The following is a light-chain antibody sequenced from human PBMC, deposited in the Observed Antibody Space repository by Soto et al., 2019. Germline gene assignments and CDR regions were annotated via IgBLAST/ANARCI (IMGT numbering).Light chain of an antibody. Sequence: DIQMTQSPSSLSASVGDRVTITCRASQDINNYLAWFQQKPGKAPKSLIYGASSLHSGVPSKFSGSGSGTDFTLTISSLQPGDFATYYCQQYNSYPLTFGGGTKVEIK. CDR1: QDINNY. J-gene: IGKJ4*01. V-gene: IGKV1-16*02. CDR3: QQYNSYPLT. CDR2: GAS.